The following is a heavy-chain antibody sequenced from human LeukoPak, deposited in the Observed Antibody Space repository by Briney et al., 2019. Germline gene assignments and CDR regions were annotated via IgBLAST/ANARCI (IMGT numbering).Heavy chain of an antibody. D-gene: IGHD3-16*01. CDR1: GGSISSDDYY. J-gene: IGHJ4*02. CDR2: IYYSGTT. V-gene: IGHV4-30-4*01. Sequence: SETLSLTCTVSGGSISSDDYYWSWIRQPPGTGLEWIGYIYYSGTTYNNPSLKSRVTISVDTSKNQFSLKLSSVTAADTAVYYCARVESMGDYFDSWGQGTLVTVSS. CDR3: ARVESMGDYFDS.